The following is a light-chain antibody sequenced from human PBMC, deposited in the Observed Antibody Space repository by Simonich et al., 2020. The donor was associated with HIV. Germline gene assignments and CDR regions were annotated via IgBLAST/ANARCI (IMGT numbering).Light chain of an antibody. CDR3: QHRSNWPPT. CDR1: QSVSSY. J-gene: IGKJ1*01. Sequence: EIVLTQSPATLSLSPGERGTLSCRASQSVSSYLAWYQQKPGHAPRRLIYDASNRATGIPARFSGSGSGTDFTLTISSLEAEDFAVYYCQHRSNWPPTFGQGTKVDIK. V-gene: IGKV3-11*01. CDR2: DAS.